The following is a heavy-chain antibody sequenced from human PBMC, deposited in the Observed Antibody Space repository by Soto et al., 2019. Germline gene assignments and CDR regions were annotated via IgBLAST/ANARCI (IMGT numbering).Heavy chain of an antibody. D-gene: IGHD3-10*01. Sequence: ASVKVSCKASGYTFTDYYIHWVRQAPGQGLEWMGWVNPNSGGTNYAQKFQGWVTMTRDTSISTVYMELSSLKSDDMAVYYCARGLFLWSREGYYGMDVWGQGTTVTVSS. CDR2: VNPNSGGT. CDR1: GYTFTDYY. V-gene: IGHV1-2*04. J-gene: IGHJ6*02. CDR3: ARGLFLWSREGYYGMDV.